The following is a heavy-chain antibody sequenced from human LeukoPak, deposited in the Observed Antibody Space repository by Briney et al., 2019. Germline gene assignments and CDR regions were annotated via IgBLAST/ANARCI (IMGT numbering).Heavy chain of an antibody. CDR1: EYTFTGNY. V-gene: IGHV1-18*04. J-gene: IGHJ5*02. D-gene: IGHD3-10*01. CDR2: ISTYNGNT. Sequence: ASVKVSCKASEYTFTGNYMHWVRQAPGQGLEWMGWISTYNGNTNYAQKLQGRVTMTTDTSTSTAYMELRSLRSDDTAVYYCARDWIHRYYGSGSGVWFDPWGQGTLVTVSS. CDR3: ARDWIHRYYGSGSGVWFDP.